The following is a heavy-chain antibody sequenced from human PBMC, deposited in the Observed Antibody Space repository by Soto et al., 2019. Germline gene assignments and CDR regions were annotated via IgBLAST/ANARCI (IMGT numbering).Heavy chain of an antibody. Sequence: GGSLRLSCAASGFTFSSYSMNWVRQAPGKGLEWVSSISSSSSYIYYADSVKGRFTISRDNAKNSLYLQMNSLRDEDTAVYFCARDHGGSTWFVGVYYFFGMDVWGQGTAVTVSS. CDR1: GFTFSSYS. V-gene: IGHV3-21*06. J-gene: IGHJ6*02. D-gene: IGHD6-13*01. CDR2: ISSSSSYI. CDR3: ARDHGGSTWFVGVYYFFGMDV.